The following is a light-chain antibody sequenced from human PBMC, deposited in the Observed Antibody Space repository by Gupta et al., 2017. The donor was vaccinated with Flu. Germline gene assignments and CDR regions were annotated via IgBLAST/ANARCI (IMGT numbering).Light chain of an antibody. CDR1: SSNIGAAYD. J-gene: IGLJ3*02. CDR3: QSFDSSLSAVV. V-gene: IGLV1-40*01. Sequence: QSVLTQPPSVSGAPGQRVTISCTGSSSNIGAAYDVHWYQHLPGTAPKLLISGNNNRPSGVPDRFSGSQSGTSASLAITGLQAEDEADYYCQSFDSSLSAVVFGGGTKLTVL. CDR2: GNN.